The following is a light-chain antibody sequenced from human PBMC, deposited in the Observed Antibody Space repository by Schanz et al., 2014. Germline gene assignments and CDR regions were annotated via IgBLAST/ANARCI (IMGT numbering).Light chain of an antibody. Sequence: ETVLTQSPGTLSLSPGERATLSCRASQSIISRDLAWYQQKPGQAPRLLIYGASTRATGIPARFSGSGSGTEFTLIISRLEPEDFAVYYCQQYGSSLLTFGGGTKVEIK. CDR2: GAS. CDR1: QSIISRD. J-gene: IGKJ4*01. CDR3: QQYGSSLLT. V-gene: IGKV3-20*01.